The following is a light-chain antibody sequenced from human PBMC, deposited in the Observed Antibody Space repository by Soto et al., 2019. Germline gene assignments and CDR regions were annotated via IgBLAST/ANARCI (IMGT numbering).Light chain of an antibody. CDR1: SSDVGGYNY. Sequence: QSVLIQPPSASGSPGQSVTISCTGTSSDVGGYNYVSWYQQHQGKAPKLMIYEVSKRPSGVPDRFSGSKSGNTASLTVSGLQAEDEADYYCSSYAGSNNFVFGTGTKVTV. J-gene: IGLJ1*01. CDR2: EVS. CDR3: SSYAGSNNFV. V-gene: IGLV2-8*01.